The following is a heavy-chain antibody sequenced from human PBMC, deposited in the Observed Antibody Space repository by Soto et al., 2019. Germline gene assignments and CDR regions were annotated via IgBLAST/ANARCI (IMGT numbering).Heavy chain of an antibody. D-gene: IGHD3-10*01. Sequence: QVQLVQSGAELKKPGASVKVSCKASGYTFSNYDMNWVRQATGQGPEWIGWVNPNNGDTGYAQKFKGRVTLPTDISTTTAYMELTSLRSEDTAIYYCAKVSRKGSAIDFDYWGQGTLITVSS. CDR2: VNPNNGDT. V-gene: IGHV1-8*01. CDR3: AKVSRKGSAIDFDY. J-gene: IGHJ4*02. CDR1: GYTFSNYD.